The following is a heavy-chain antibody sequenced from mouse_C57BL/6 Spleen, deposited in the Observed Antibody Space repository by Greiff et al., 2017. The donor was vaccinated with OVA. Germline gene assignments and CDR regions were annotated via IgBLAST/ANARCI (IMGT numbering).Heavy chain of an antibody. Sequence: VQLQQSGAELVRPGASVTLSCKASGYTFTDYEMHWVKQTPVHGLEWIGAIDPETGGTAYNQKFKGKAILTADKSSSTAYMELRSLTSEDSAGYYCTAYYKTDWGQGTLVTVSA. V-gene: IGHV1-15*01. CDR1: GYTFTDYE. D-gene: IGHD2-12*01. CDR3: TAYYKTD. CDR2: IDPETGGT. J-gene: IGHJ3*01.